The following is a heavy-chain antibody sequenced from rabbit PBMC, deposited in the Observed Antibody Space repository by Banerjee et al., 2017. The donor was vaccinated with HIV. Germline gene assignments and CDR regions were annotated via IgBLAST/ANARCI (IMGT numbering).Heavy chain of an antibody. V-gene: IGHV1S47*01. Sequence: QEQLVESGGDLVQPEGSLTLTCTASGFDFSRFGVSWVRQAPGKGLEWIGYIDPIFGGTYYATWVNGRFTISSHNAQNTLFLQLNSLTVADTATYFCVRNSGWGVSYFTLWGQGTLVTVS. CDR1: GFDFSRFG. J-gene: IGHJ4*01. CDR2: IDPIFGGT. CDR3: VRNSGWGVSYFTL. D-gene: IGHD4-1*01.